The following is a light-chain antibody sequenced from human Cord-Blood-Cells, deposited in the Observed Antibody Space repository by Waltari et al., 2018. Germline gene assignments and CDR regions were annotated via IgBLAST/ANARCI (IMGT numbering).Light chain of an antibody. Sequence: DIKMTQSPSSLSASVGDRVTITCRASQSISSYLNWYQQKPGKAPKLLIYAASSLQSGVPSRFSGSGSGTDFTLTISSLQHEDFATYYCQQSYSTLYSFGQGTKLEIK. CDR1: QSISSY. CDR2: AAS. CDR3: QQSYSTLYS. V-gene: IGKV1-39*01. J-gene: IGKJ2*03.